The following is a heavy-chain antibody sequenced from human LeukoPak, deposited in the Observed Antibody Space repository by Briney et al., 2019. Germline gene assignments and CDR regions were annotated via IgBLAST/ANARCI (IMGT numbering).Heavy chain of an antibody. V-gene: IGHV4-59*08. CDR2: IYYSGST. D-gene: IGHD3-22*01. CDR3: ARHSEDYYDSSGYPLDP. CDR1: GGSISSYY. J-gene: IGHJ5*02. Sequence: SETLSLTCTVSGGSISSYYWSWIRQPPGKGLEWIGYIYYSGSTNYNPSLKSRVTISVDTSKNQFSLKLSSVTAADTAVYYCARHSEDYYDSSGYPLDPWGQGTLVTVSS.